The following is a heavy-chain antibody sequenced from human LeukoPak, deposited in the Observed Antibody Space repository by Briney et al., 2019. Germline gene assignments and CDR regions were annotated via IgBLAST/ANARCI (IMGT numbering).Heavy chain of an antibody. CDR1: GFTFSNYA. V-gene: IGHV3-30-3*01. J-gene: IGHJ4*02. CDR3: ARAMTYYDILPGPPDY. CDR2: ISYDGINE. Sequence: GRSLRLSCAASGFTFSNYAMHWVRQAPGKGLEWMAVISYDGINEYCADSVKGRFTISRDNSKNTLYLQMNSLRADDTAFYYCARAMTYYDILPGPPDYGGQGPLFTVSS. D-gene: IGHD3-9*01.